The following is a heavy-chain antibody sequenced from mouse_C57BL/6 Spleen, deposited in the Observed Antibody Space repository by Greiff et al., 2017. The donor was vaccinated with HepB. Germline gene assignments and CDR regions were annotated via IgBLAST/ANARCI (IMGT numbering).Heavy chain of an antibody. D-gene: IGHD1-1*01. CDR3: ARSRGYGSSYGYFDV. CDR1: GYTFTSYW. J-gene: IGHJ1*03. V-gene: IGHV1-50*01. Sequence: QVQLQQPGAELVKPGASVKLSCKASGYTFTSYWMQWVKQRPGQGLEWIGEIDPSDSYTNYNQKFKGKATLTVDTSSSTAYMQLSSLTSEDSAVYYGARSRGYGSSYGYFDVWGTGTTVTVSS. CDR2: IDPSDSYT.